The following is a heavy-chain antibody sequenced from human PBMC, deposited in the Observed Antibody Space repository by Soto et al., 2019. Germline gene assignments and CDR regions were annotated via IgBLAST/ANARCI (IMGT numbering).Heavy chain of an antibody. CDR2: IIPILGIA. CDR3: AIQMAYSGLTAGFDY. Sequence: GVSVKVSCKASGGTFSSYTISWVRQAPGQGLEWMGRIIPILGIANYAQKFQGRVTITADKSTSTAYMELSSLRSEDTAVYYCAIQMAYSGLTAGFDYWGQGSLVTVSS. D-gene: IGHD6-19*01. CDR1: GGTFSSYT. V-gene: IGHV1-69*02. J-gene: IGHJ4*02.